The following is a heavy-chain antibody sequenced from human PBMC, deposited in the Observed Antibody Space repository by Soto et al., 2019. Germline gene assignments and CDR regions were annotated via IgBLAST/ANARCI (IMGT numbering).Heavy chain of an antibody. CDR1: GGSISSGGYY. V-gene: IGHV4-31*03. Sequence: QVQLQESGPGLVKPSQTLSLTCTVSGGSISSGGYYWSWIRQHPGKGLEWIGYIYYSGSTYYNPSLKXRXTXPXXTSKNQFSLKLSSVTAADTAVYYCARVFGFGGMDVWGQGTTVTVSS. D-gene: IGHD3-10*01. CDR3: ARVFGFGGMDV. CDR2: IYYSGST. J-gene: IGHJ6*02.